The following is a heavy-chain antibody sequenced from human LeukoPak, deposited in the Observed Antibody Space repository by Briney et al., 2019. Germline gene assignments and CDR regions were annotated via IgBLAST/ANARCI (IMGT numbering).Heavy chain of an antibody. D-gene: IGHD3-10*01. CDR3: ARSQLAYGSELLTRVKTRDFDY. Sequence: NKYHAASVKGRFTISRDNSKNTLYLQMNSLRAEDTAVYYCARSQLAYGSELLTRVKTRDFDYWGQGTLVTVSS. V-gene: IGHV3-33*01. CDR2: NK. J-gene: IGHJ4*02.